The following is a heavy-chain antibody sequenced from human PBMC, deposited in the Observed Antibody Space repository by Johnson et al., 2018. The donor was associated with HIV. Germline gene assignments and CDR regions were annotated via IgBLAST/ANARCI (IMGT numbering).Heavy chain of an antibody. J-gene: IGHJ3*02. CDR2: ISGSGGST. Sequence: VQLVESGGGVVQPGGSLRLSCAASGFTFNNAWMSWVRQAPGKGLEWVSAISGSGGSTYYADSVQGRFTISSDNSKNSLYMQITRMKTEDTAVYYCTTDLGPLNRGSYRFGAFDIWGQGTMVTVSS. D-gene: IGHD1-26*01. CDR1: GFTFNNAW. V-gene: IGHV3-23*04. CDR3: TTDLGPLNRGSYRFGAFDI.